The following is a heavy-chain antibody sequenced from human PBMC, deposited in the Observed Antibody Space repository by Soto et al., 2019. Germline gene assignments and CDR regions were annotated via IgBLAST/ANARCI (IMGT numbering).Heavy chain of an antibody. D-gene: IGHD2-2*01. CDR3: SRDIAYAPVF. V-gene: IGHV3-74*03. CDR1: GFAFSPSW. Sequence: GGSLRLSCAASGFAFSPSWMHWVHQAPGKDMVWVSHIRNDGRTTTYADSVKGRFTTSRDNAKNTVYLQMNSLRAEDTAVYYCSRDIAYAPVFRGQGTMVPVSS. CDR2: IRNDGRTT. J-gene: IGHJ3*01.